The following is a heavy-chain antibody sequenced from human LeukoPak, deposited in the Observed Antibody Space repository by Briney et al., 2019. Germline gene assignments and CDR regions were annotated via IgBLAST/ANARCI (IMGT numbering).Heavy chain of an antibody. CDR3: ARDFSSSSTVYYYYYMDV. J-gene: IGHJ6*03. CDR2: ISYSGTT. Sequence: SETLSLTCTVSGGSISSRPYYWGWVRQPPGKGLEWIGTISYSGTTYYSPSLKSRVTISLDTTKNQFSLKLSSVTAADTAIYYCARDFSSSSTVYYYYYMDVWGKGTTVTVSS. V-gene: IGHV4-39*07. CDR1: GGSISSRPYY. D-gene: IGHD6-6*01.